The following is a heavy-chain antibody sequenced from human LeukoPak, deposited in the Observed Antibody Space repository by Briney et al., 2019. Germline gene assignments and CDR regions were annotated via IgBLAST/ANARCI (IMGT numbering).Heavy chain of an antibody. CDR3: ARTYDFGRGPPGDAFDN. CDR2: IDARSGIT. Sequence: GGSLRLSCAASGFTFTIFGLNWVRQAPGKGPEWVSYIDARSGITYYADSVQGRFTISRDDARESVFLPMDGLRVDDTAVYYCARTYDFGRGPPGDAFDNWGPGTWVIVSA. V-gene: IGHV3-48*01. CDR1: GFTFTIFG. D-gene: IGHD3-3*01. J-gene: IGHJ3*02.